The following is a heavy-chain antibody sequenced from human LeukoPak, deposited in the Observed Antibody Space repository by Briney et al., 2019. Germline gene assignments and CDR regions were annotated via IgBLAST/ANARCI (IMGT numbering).Heavy chain of an antibody. J-gene: IGHJ6*03. D-gene: IGHD3-3*01. CDR3: ARADFWSGYGYYYYYMDV. CDR1: GYTFTSYG. V-gene: IGHV1-18*01. CDR2: ISGYNGNT. Sequence: ASVKVSCKASGYTFTSYGISWVRQAPGQGLEWMGWISGYNGNTNYAQKLQGRVTMTTDTSTSTAYMELRSLRSDDTAVYYCARADFWSGYGYYYYYMDVWGKGTTVTVSS.